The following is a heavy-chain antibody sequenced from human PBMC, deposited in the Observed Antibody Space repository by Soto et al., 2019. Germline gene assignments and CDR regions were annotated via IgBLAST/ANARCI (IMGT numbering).Heavy chain of an antibody. CDR1: GYSFTSYW. CDR3: ARLPYRGYRPPHWFDP. Sequence: VESLKISCKGSGYSFTSYWIGWVRQMPGKGLEWMGIIYPGDSDTRYSPSFQGQVTISADKSISTAYLQWSSLKASDTAMYYCARLPYRGYRPPHWFDPWGQGTLVTVSS. J-gene: IGHJ5*02. D-gene: IGHD5-12*01. V-gene: IGHV5-51*01. CDR2: IYPGDSDT.